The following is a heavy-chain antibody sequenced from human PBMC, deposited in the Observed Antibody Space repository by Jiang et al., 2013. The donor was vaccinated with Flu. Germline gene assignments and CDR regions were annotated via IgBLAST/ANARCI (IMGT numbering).Heavy chain of an antibody. D-gene: IGHD3-10*01. CDR3: ARGTFGVTDS. CDR1: GDSVSSNTAA. Sequence: SQTLXLTCAISGDSVSSNTAAWNWIRQSPSRGLEWLGRAYFRSYWYDEYAESVKSRITINPDTSKNQFSLQLKFVTPEDTAVYYCARGTFGVTDSWGQGTLVTVSS. J-gene: IGHJ5*01. V-gene: IGHV6-1*01. CDR2: AYFRSYWYD.